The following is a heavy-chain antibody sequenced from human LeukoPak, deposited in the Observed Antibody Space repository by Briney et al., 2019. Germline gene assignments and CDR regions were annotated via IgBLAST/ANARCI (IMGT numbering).Heavy chain of an antibody. D-gene: IGHD4-17*01. Sequence: SETLSLTCTVSGGSISSYYWTWIRQPAGKGLEWIGRIYNRGSPNYNPSLKSRVTMSVDTSKNQFSLKLTSVTAADTAVYYCARETTVTTSGAFDIWGQGTMVTVSS. J-gene: IGHJ3*02. V-gene: IGHV4-4*07. CDR1: GGSISSYY. CDR2: IYNRGSP. CDR3: ARETTVTTSGAFDI.